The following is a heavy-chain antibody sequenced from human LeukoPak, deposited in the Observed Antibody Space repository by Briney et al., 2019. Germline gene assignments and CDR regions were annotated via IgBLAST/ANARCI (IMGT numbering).Heavy chain of an antibody. CDR2: IYYSGST. CDR3: ARGEVPAALPFDY. D-gene: IGHD2-2*02. J-gene: IGHJ4*02. Sequence: SETLSLTCAVSGGSISSGGYYWSWIRQHPGKGLEWIGYIYYSGSTYYNPSLKSRVTTSVDTSKNQFSLKLSSVTAADTAVYYCARGEVPAALPFDYWGQGTLVTVSS. V-gene: IGHV4-31*11. CDR1: GGSISSGGYY.